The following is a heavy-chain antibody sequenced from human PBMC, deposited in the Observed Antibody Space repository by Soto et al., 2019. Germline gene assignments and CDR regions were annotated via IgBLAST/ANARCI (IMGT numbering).Heavy chain of an antibody. V-gene: IGHV4-39*01. Sequence: QLQLQESGPGLVKPSETLSLTCTVSGGSISSSSYYWGWIRQPPGKGLEWIGSIYYSGSTYYNPSLKSRVTISVDTSKNQFYLKLSSVTAPDTAVYYCARQWGYYDFWSGHSGYGMDVWGQGTTVTVSS. CDR3: ARQWGYYDFWSGHSGYGMDV. D-gene: IGHD3-3*01. CDR1: GGSISSSSYY. J-gene: IGHJ6*02. CDR2: IYYSGST.